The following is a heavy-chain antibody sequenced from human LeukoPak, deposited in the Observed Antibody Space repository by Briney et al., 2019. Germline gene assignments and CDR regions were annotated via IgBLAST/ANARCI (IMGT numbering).Heavy chain of an antibody. D-gene: IGHD3/OR15-3a*01. CDR3: ARAPVWTGYYYYMDV. CDR2: MNPNSGNT. Sequence: ASVKVSCKASGYTFTGYYMHWVRQAPGQGLEWMGWMNPNSGNTGYAQKFQGRVTITRNTSISTAYMEVSSLTSEDTAVYFCARAPVWTGYYYYMDVWGKGTTVTVSS. V-gene: IGHV1-8*03. J-gene: IGHJ6*03. CDR1: GYTFTGYY.